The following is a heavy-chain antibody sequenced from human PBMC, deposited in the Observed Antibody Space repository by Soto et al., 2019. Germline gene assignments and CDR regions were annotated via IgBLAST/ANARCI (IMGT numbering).Heavy chain of an antibody. Sequence: GASVKVSCTASGYTFTSYGITWVRPAHEQVLEWMGWISAHNGNTNYAQKIQGRVTMTTDTSTSTAYMELRSLRADDTAVYYGARDRVMFRGSGSECDFWGQGTSVTVSA. CDR2: ISAHNGNT. CDR1: GYTFTSYG. D-gene: IGHD3-10*01. CDR3: ARDRVMFRGSGSECDF. J-gene: IGHJ4*02. V-gene: IGHV1-18*01.